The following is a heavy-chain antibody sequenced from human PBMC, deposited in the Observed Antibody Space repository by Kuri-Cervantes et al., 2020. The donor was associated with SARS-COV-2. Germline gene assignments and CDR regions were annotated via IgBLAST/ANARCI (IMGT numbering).Heavy chain of an antibody. D-gene: IGHD4-17*01. CDR3: ARDSPRRAVTIRYYYYYYMDV. V-gene: IGHV3-15*01. CDR2: LKSKTDGGTT. CDR1: GFSFSHAW. J-gene: IGHJ6*03. Sequence: GESLKISCAASGFSFSHAWMSWVRQAPGKGLEWVGRLKSKTDGGTTDYAAPVKGRFTISRDDSKNTLYLQMNSLETEDTAVYYCARDSPRRAVTIRYYYYYYMDVWGKGTTVTVSS.